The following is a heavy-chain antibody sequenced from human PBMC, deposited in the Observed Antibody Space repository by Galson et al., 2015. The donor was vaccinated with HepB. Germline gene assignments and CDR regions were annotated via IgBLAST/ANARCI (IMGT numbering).Heavy chain of an antibody. V-gene: IGHV3-30*18. Sequence: SLRLSCATSGFTFSDYGMHWVRQAPGKGLEWVTVISGDGSDKYYADSVKGRFTVTRDNSKNILYLEMTGLRPEDSALYYCAKDHSSYYHRDGYYSPFDLDSWGQGTLVTVSS. J-gene: IGHJ4*02. CDR2: ISGDGSDK. D-gene: IGHD2-2*03. CDR3: AKDHSSYYHRDGYYSPFDLDS. CDR1: GFTFSDYG.